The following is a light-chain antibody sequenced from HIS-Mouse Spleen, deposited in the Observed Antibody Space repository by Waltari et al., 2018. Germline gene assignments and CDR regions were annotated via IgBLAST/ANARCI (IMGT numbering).Light chain of an antibody. CDR2: EGS. J-gene: IGLJ1*01. CDR3: CSYAGSSTYV. CDR1: NRAVGSYNL. V-gene: IGLV2-23*01. Sequence: QSALTQPASVSGSPGPSITISCTGTNRAVGSYNLVSWYQQHPGKAPKLMIYEGSKRPSGDSNRFSGSKSGNTASLTISGLQAEDEADYYCCSYAGSSTYVFGTVTKVTVL.